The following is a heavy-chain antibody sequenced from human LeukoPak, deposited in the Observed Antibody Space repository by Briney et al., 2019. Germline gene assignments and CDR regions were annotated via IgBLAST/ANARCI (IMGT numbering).Heavy chain of an antibody. Sequence: SETLSLTCTVSGGSISSYSWSWIRQPAGKGLEWIGSIDYSGSTYYNPSLKSRVTISEDTSKNQLSLKLTSVTAADTAFYYCARFDSSGYNCPYWGQGTLVTVSS. J-gene: IGHJ4*02. D-gene: IGHD3-22*01. CDR1: GGSISSYS. V-gene: IGHV4-4*07. CDR3: ARFDSSGYNCPY. CDR2: IDYSGST.